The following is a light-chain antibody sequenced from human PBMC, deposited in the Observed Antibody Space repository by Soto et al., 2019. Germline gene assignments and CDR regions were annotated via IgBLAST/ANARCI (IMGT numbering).Light chain of an antibody. CDR2: AAS. Sequence: AIRMTQSPSSLSASTGDRVTITCRASQGISSYLAWYQQKLGKAPNLLIYAASTFQSWVLSRFSGSGSGTDFTLTISCLQSEDFATYYCQQYYSYPRTFGQGTKVDIK. V-gene: IGKV1-8*01. J-gene: IGKJ1*01. CDR3: QQYYSYPRT. CDR1: QGISSY.